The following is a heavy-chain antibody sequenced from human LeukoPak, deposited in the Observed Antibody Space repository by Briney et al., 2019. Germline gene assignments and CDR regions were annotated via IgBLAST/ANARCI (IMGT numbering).Heavy chain of an antibody. CDR3: AKDLTWGATER. D-gene: IGHD1-26*01. CDR1: GFTFSSYG. CDR2: ISGSGGST. J-gene: IGHJ4*02. Sequence: GGSLRLSCAASGFTFSSYGMSWVRQAPGKGLQWVSTISGSGGSTYYADSVKGRFTISRENSKNMLYLQMNSLRAEDTAVYYCAKDLTWGATERWGQGTLVTVSS. V-gene: IGHV3-23*01.